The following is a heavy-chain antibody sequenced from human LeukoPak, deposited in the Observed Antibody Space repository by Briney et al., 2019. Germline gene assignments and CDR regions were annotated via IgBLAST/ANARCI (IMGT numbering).Heavy chain of an antibody. CDR2: IWYDGSNK. J-gene: IGHJ4*02. Sequence: GGSLRLSCAASGFTFSSYGMHWVRQAPGKGLEWVAVIWYDGSNKYYADSVKGRFTISRDNSKNTLYLQMNSLRAEDTAVYYCARAAVAGLLGYWGQGTLVTVSS. V-gene: IGHV3-33*01. D-gene: IGHD6-19*01. CDR3: ARAAVAGLLGY. CDR1: GFTFSSYG.